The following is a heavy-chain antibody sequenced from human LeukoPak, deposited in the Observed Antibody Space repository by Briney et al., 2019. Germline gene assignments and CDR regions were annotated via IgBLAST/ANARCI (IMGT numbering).Heavy chain of an antibody. CDR1: GYTFPSYF. D-gene: IGHD6-6*01. V-gene: IGHV1-46*01. CDR3: ARTAARRLDY. CDR2: TNPTGGST. J-gene: IGHJ4*02. Sequence: ASVKVSCKASGYTFPSYFMHWVRQAPGQGLEWMGITNPTGGSTTYAQKFQGRVTMTRDTSTSTVYMELSSLRSDDTAVYYCARTAARRLDYWGQGTLVTVSS.